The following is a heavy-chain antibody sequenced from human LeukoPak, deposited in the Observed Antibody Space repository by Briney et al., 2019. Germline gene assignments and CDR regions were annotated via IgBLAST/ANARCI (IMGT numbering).Heavy chain of an antibody. J-gene: IGHJ3*02. CDR1: GYILIDYY. V-gene: IGHV1-2*02. CDR2: INPKSGDT. Sequence: GSVKVSCKASGYILIDYYMHWVRQAPGQGLEWMGWINPKSGDTKYAQRFQDRVTMTRDTSISTTFMELTNLRIDDTALYYCARSMIGDDAFDIWGQGTMVAVSS. D-gene: IGHD3-22*01. CDR3: ARSMIGDDAFDI.